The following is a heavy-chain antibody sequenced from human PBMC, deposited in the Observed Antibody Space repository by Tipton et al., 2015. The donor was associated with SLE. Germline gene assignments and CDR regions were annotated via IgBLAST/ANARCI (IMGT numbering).Heavy chain of an antibody. J-gene: IGHJ3*01. CDR1: GYPVPTFA. CDR3: TTGRTL. CDR2: TSYDETVK. V-gene: IGHV3-30*04. D-gene: IGHD3/OR15-3a*01. Sequence: QLVQSGGGVVQPGRSLRLSCAASGYPVPTFAMHWVRQAPGKGLEWVAVTSYDETVKYFADSVKGRFTISRDESKNTMYLQMNSLRAEDTAVYYCTTGRTLWGQGTLVSVSS.